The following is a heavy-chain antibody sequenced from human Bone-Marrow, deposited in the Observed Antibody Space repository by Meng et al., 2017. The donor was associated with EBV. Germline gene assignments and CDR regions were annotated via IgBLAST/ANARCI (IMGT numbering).Heavy chain of an antibody. D-gene: IGHD3-22*01. J-gene: IGHJ5*02. CDR1: GYTFSTYA. CDR2: INVGNGDT. Sequence: QVQLVQSGAEVKKPGASVKVSCKASGYTFSTYAIHWVRQSHGQRLEWMGWINVGNGDTKYSQKLQGRVTITRDTSASTAYMELRSLRSEDTAVYYCARDSSGDSRNFDPWGQGTLVTVSS. V-gene: IGHV1-3*01. CDR3: ARDSSGDSRNFDP.